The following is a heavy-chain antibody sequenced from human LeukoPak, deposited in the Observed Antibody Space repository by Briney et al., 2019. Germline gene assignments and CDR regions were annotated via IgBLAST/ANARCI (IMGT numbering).Heavy chain of an antibody. D-gene: IGHD4-17*01. Sequence: PSETLSLTCTVSGGSISSYYWSWIRQPPGKGLEWIGEINHSGSTNYNPSLKSRVTISVDTSKNQFSLKLSSVTAADTAVYYCARDHGDYAEYFQHWGQGTLVTVSS. J-gene: IGHJ1*01. V-gene: IGHV4-34*01. CDR3: ARDHGDYAEYFQH. CDR2: INHSGST. CDR1: GGSISSYY.